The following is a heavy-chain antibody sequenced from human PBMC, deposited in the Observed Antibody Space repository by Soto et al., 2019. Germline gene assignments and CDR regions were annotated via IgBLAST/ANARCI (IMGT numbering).Heavy chain of an antibody. CDR3: ASIAAAGTVPTYGMDV. D-gene: IGHD6-13*01. J-gene: IGHJ6*02. Sequence: PSETLSLTCAVSGYSISSCYYWGWIRQPPGKGLEWIGSIYHSGSTYFNPSLKCRVTISVDTSKNQFSLKLSSVTAADTAVYYCASIAAAGTVPTYGMDVWGQGTTVTVSS. CDR2: IYHSGST. V-gene: IGHV4-38-2*01. CDR1: GYSISSCYY.